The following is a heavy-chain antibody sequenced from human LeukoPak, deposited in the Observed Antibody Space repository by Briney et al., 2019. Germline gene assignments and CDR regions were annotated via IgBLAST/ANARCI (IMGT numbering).Heavy chain of an antibody. J-gene: IGHJ4*02. Sequence: PSETLSLTCTVSGGSISSSGYYWSWIRQPPGKGLEWIGEINHSGSTNYNPSLKSRVTISVDTSKNQFSLKLSSVTAADTAVYYCARLRISQFGGGDYWGQGTLVTVSS. CDR3: ARLRISQFGGGDY. CDR1: GGSISSSGYY. CDR2: INHSGST. V-gene: IGHV4-39*07. D-gene: IGHD3-16*01.